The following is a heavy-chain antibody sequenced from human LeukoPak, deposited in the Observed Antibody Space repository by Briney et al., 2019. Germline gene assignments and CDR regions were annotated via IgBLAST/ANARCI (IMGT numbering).Heavy chain of an antibody. V-gene: IGHV4-61*02. CDR1: GGSISSGSYS. J-gene: IGHJ6*03. D-gene: IGHD2-2*01. Sequence: PSETLSLTCTVSGGSISSGSYSWSWIRQPAGKGLEWIGRIYTSGSTNYNPSLKSRVTISVDTSKSQFSLKLSSVTAADTAVYYCARDIIVVVPAPYYYYYYMDVWGKGTTVTVSS. CDR2: IYTSGST. CDR3: ARDIIVVVPAPYYYYYYMDV.